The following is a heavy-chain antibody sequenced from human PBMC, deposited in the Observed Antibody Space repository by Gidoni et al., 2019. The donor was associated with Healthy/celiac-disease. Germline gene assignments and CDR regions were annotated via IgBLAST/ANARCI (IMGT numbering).Heavy chain of an antibody. CDR3: ARDFSHRGSYAFDI. CDR1: GFTFSSYS. V-gene: IGHV3-21*01. J-gene: IGHJ3*02. D-gene: IGHD2-15*01. Sequence: EVQLVESGGGLVKPGGSLRLSCAASGFTFSSYSMNWVRQAPGKGLEEVSSISSSSSYIYYADSVKGRFTISRDNAKNSLYLQMNSLRAEDKAVYYCARDFSHRGSYAFDIWGQGTMVTVSS. CDR2: ISSSSSYI.